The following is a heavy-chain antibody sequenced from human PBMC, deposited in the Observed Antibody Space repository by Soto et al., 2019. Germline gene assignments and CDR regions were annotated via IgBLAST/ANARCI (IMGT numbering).Heavy chain of an antibody. J-gene: IGHJ4*02. CDR1: GFTFSTDS. Sequence: EVQLVESGGGLVQPGGSLRLSCVASGFTFSTDSMNWVRQAPGKGLEWVAHISTSGATRYYADSVKGRFTISRDNAKPALYLQMDSLRNEGAAVYYLARFFGSGFDYWGRGTLGNVSS. CDR2: ISTSGATR. D-gene: IGHD6-19*01. V-gene: IGHV3-48*02. CDR3: ARFFGSGFDY.